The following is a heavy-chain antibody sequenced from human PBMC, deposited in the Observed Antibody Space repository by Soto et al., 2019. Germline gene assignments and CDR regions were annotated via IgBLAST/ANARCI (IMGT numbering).Heavy chain of an antibody. Sequence: ASVKVSCKASGGTFSSYAISWVRQAPGQGLEWMGGIIPIFGTANYAQKFQGRVTITADESTSTAYMELSSLRSEDTAVYYCARARDSSSWYEWYAFDIWGQGTMVTVSS. J-gene: IGHJ3*02. CDR1: GGTFSSYA. D-gene: IGHD6-13*01. CDR3: ARARDSSSWYEWYAFDI. V-gene: IGHV1-69*13. CDR2: IIPIFGTA.